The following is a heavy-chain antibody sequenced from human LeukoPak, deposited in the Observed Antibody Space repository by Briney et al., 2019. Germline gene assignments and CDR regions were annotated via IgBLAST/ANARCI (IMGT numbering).Heavy chain of an antibody. CDR3: ARDPQGAVADTRPDY. D-gene: IGHD6-19*01. CDR2: ISAYNGNT. CDR1: GYTFVSYG. J-gene: IGHJ4*02. Sequence: ASVKVSCKASGYTFVSYGISWVRQAPGQGLEWMGWISAYNGNTNYAQKLQGRVTMTTDTSTSTAYMELRSLRSDDTAVYYCARDPQGAVADTRPDYWGQGTLVTVSS. V-gene: IGHV1-18*01.